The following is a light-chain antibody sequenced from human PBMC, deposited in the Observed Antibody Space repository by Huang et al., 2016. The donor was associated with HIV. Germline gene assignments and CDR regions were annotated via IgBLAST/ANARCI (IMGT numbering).Light chain of an antibody. Sequence: IVLTQSPAPLSWYPGERVTLSFRASQSVGNYIAWYQQHPGQSPKLLIYDTSNRATVPPVRFSGSGSGTDFTLTIISLESEDFAVYYCPQRSSGVTFGGGTRVQVK. CDR2: DTS. J-gene: IGKJ4*01. CDR3: PQRSSGVT. V-gene: IGKV3-11*01. CDR1: QSVGNY.